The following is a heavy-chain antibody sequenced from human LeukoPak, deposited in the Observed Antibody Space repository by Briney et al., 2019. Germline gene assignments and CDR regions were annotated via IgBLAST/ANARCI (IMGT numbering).Heavy chain of an antibody. Sequence: GGSLRLSCAASGFTFSSYSMNWVRQAPGKGLECVSHISSSNSTIYYADSVKGRFTISRDNAKNSLYLQMNSLRDEDTAVYYCARDFPRYGGNSAFDVWGQGTMVTVSS. D-gene: IGHD4-23*01. CDR3: ARDFPRYGGNSAFDV. V-gene: IGHV3-48*02. CDR1: GFTFSSYS. J-gene: IGHJ3*01. CDR2: ISSSNSTI.